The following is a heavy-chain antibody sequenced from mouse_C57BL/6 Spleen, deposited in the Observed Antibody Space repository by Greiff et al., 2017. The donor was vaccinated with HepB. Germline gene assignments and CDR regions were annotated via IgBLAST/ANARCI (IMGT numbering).Heavy chain of an antibody. CDR1: GYTFTDYY. Sequence: EVQLQQSGPVLVKPGASVKMSCKASGYTFTDYYMNWVKQSHGKSLEWIGVINPYNGGTNDNQKFKGKATLTVDKASSTAYMELNSLASEDSAVYFCATHYYGSSYFDYWGKGTTLTVSS. V-gene: IGHV1-19*01. CDR3: ATHYYGSSYFDY. CDR2: INPYNGGT. J-gene: IGHJ2*01. D-gene: IGHD1-1*01.